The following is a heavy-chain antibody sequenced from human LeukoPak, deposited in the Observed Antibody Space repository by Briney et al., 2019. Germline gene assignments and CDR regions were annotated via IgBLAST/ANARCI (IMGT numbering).Heavy chain of an antibody. CDR1: GFTFSSYG. CDR2: IRYGGSNK. V-gene: IGHV3-30*02. CDR3: AKDQDSGSLGVDYYFDY. Sequence: PGGSLRLSCAASGFTFSSYGMHWVRQAPGKGLEGVAFIRYGGSNKYYADSVKGRFTISRDNSKNTLYLQMNSLRAGDTAVYYCAKDQDSGSLGVDYYFDYWGQGTLVTVSS. J-gene: IGHJ4*02. D-gene: IGHD1-26*01.